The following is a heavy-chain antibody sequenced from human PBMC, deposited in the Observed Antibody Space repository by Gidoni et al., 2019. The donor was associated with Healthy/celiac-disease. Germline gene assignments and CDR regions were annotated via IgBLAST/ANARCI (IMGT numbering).Heavy chain of an antibody. D-gene: IGHD3-10*01. CDR2: IYYSGST. CDR1: GGSISSGGYY. CDR3: ARATMVGEAFDI. J-gene: IGHJ3*02. Sequence: QVQLQESRPGLVKPSQTLSLTRTVPGGSISSGGYYWSWIRQHPGKGLEWIGYIYYSGSTYYNPSLKSRVTISVDTSKNQFSLKLSSVTAADTAVYYCARATMVGEAFDIWGQGTMVTVSS. V-gene: IGHV4-31*03.